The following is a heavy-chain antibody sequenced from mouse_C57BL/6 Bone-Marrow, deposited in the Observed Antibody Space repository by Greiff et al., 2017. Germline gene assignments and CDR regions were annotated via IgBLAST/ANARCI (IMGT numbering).Heavy chain of an antibody. V-gene: IGHV14-4*01. CDR1: GFTIKDDY. Sequence: EVQLQQSGAELVRPGASVKLSCTASGFTIKDDYMHWVKQRPEQGLEWIGWIDPENGDTEYAAKFQGKATITADTSSNTAYLQLSSLTSEDTAVYYCTTGYDWFAYWGQGTLVTVSA. J-gene: IGHJ3*01. CDR3: TTGYDWFAY. D-gene: IGHD2-3*01. CDR2: IDPENGDT.